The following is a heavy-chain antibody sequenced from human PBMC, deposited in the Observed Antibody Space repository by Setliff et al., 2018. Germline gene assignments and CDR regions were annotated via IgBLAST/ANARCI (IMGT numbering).Heavy chain of an antibody. D-gene: IGHD2-15*01. CDR2: MYYSGDT. Sequence: SETLSLTCTVSGGSVRGYYWSWIRQPPGKGLEWIGYMYYSGDTNYNPSLKSRVTISVDTSKNQFSLSLTSVTAADTAVYYCAKGDGGYPSDSWGQGILVTVSS. V-gene: IGHV4-59*02. CDR1: GGSVRGYY. J-gene: IGHJ4*02. CDR3: AKGDGGYPSDS.